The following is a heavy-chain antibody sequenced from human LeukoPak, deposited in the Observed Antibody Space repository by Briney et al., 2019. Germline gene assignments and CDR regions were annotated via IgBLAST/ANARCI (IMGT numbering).Heavy chain of an antibody. D-gene: IGHD1-26*01. V-gene: IGHV3-7*01. J-gene: IGHJ4*02. CDR1: GFTFSNYW. CDR3: ARRRYSGSSQHFDY. CDR2: IKQDGSEK. Sequence: SGGSLRLSCAASGFTFSNYWMSWVRQAPGKGLEWVANIKQDGSEKYYVDSVKGRFTISRDNAKNSLYLQMNSLRAEDTAVYYCARRRYSGSSQHFDYWGQGTLVTVSS.